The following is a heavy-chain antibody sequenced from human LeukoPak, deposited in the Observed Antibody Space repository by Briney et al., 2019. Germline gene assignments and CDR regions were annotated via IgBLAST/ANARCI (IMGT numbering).Heavy chain of an antibody. CDR1: GGSISSSRYY. Sequence: SQTLSLTCTVSGGSISSSRYYWGWIRQPPGKGLEWIGSIYYSGSTYYNPSLKSRVTISVDTSKNQFSLKLSSVTAADTAVYYCARPGGNGEPNAFDIWGQGTMVTVSS. J-gene: IGHJ3*02. V-gene: IGHV4-39*01. CDR3: ARPGGNGEPNAFDI. D-gene: IGHD4-23*01. CDR2: IYYSGST.